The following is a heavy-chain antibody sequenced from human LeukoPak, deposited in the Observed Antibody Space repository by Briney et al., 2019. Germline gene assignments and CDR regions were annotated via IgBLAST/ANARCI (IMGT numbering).Heavy chain of an antibody. CDR1: VFTFRSYA. Sequence: AGGSLRLSFAAPVFTFRSYAMSWVRQATGKGLEWDSAISGSGGSTYYGDSVKGRFTISRDNSKNTLYLQMNSLRAEDTAVYYCAKLGYCGGDCHLGAFDIWGQGTMDTVSS. CDR2: ISGSGGST. V-gene: IGHV3-23*01. D-gene: IGHD2-21*02. J-gene: IGHJ3*02. CDR3: AKLGYCGGDCHLGAFDI.